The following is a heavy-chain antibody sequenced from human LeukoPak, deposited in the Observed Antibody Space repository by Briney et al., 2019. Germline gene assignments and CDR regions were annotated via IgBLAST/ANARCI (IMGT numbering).Heavy chain of an antibody. CDR3: ARGIAVAGRAIAYYFDY. D-gene: IGHD6-19*01. J-gene: IGHJ4*02. CDR1: GFTFSSYS. CDR2: ISSSSSYI. Sequence: GGSLRLSCAASGFTFSSYSMNWVRQAPGKGLEWVSSISSSSSYIYYADSVKGLFTISRDNAKNSLYLQMNSLRAEDTAVYYCARGIAVAGRAIAYYFDYWGQGTLVTVSS. V-gene: IGHV3-21*01.